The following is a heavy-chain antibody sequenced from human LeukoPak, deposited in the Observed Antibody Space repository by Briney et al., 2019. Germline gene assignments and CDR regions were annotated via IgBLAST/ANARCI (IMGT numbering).Heavy chain of an antibody. Sequence: SVKVSCRASGGTFSSYAISWVRQAPGQGLEWMGGIIPIFGTANYAQKFQGRVTITADESTSTAYMELSSLRSEDTAVYYYARGRHTYDFWSGLTTEYFQHWGQGTLVTVSS. CDR1: GGTFSSYA. D-gene: IGHD3-3*01. CDR3: ARGRHTYDFWSGLTTEYFQH. V-gene: IGHV1-69*01. CDR2: IIPIFGTA. J-gene: IGHJ1*01.